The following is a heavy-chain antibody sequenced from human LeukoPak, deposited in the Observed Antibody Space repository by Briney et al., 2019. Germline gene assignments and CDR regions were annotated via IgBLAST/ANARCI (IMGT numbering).Heavy chain of an antibody. CDR3: ARLATYYYGSMTYYFFEH. Sequence: PSETLSLTCAVYGGSFSGYYWSWIRQPPGKGLEWIGEINHSGSTNYNPSLASRVSMSLDTSKRQLSLDLSSLTAADTAIYYCARLATYYYGSMTYYFFEHWGQGLQVTVSS. J-gene: IGHJ4*02. V-gene: IGHV4-34*01. CDR1: GGSFSGYY. D-gene: IGHD3-10*01. CDR2: INHSGST.